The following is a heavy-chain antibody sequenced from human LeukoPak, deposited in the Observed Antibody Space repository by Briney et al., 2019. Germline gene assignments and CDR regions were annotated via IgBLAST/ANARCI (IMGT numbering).Heavy chain of an antibody. CDR1: GYIFTAYF. CDR3: ARMKLEWFGTDY. D-gene: IGHD3-10*01. J-gene: IGHJ4*02. Sequence: ASVKVSCKASGYIFTAYFIHWVRQAPGQGLEWMGWINPNSGGTNYAQKFQGRVTMTRDTSISTAYMELSRLRSDDTAVYYCARMKLEWFGTDYWGQGTQVTVSS. CDR2: INPNSGGT. V-gene: IGHV1-2*02.